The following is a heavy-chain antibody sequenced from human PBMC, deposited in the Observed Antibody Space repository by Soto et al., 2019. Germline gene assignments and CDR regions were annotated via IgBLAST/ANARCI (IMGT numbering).Heavy chain of an antibody. J-gene: IGHJ4*02. CDR1: GLIICRNQ. CDR2: IYSCHST. D-gene: IGHD3-3*01. Sequence: GGSLTLAFVASGLIICRNQMSCVRHAPEKGLERVSVIYSCHSTYYAYALEVLFTISRTDSKNTSYLQMNSLSVEETAVDYCVRGPSDHTFRLVELPYMVYWCQGALVNVSS. V-gene: IGHV3-53*01. CDR3: VRGPSDHTFRLVELPYMVY.